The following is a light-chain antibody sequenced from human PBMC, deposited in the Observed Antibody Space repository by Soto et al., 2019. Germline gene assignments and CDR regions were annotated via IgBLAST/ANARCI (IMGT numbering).Light chain of an antibody. CDR3: QQYGSSPAT. V-gene: IGKV3-20*01. J-gene: IGKJ1*01. Sequence: EIVLTQSPGSLSLSPGDRATLSCRASQSVSSNLAWYQQKPGQAPRLLIYGASSRATGIPDRFSGSGSGTDFTPTISRLEPEDFAVYYCQQYGSSPATFGQGTKVDIK. CDR1: QSVSSN. CDR2: GAS.